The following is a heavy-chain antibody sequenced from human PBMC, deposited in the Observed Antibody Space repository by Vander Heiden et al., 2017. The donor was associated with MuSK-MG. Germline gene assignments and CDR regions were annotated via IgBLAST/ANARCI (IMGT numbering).Heavy chain of an antibody. J-gene: IGHJ3*02. CDR3: ARHITMIVVPNDAFDI. Sequence: QVQLQESGPGLVKPSQTLSLTCTFSGGSIRSGGYYWSWIRQHPGKGLEWIGYIYYSGSTYYNPSLKSRVTISVDTSKNQFSLKLSSVTAADTAVYYCARHITMIVVPNDAFDIWGQGTMVTVSS. CDR2: IYYSGST. D-gene: IGHD3-22*01. CDR1: GGSIRSGGYY. V-gene: IGHV4-31*03.